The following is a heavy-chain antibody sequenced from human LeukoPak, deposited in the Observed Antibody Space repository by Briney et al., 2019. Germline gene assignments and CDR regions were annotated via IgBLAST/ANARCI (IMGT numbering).Heavy chain of an antibody. CDR2: INHSGST. CDR1: GGSFSGYY. CDR3: ARGGYYDFWSGYYYVTQFDY. Sequence: SETLSLTCAVYGGSFSGYYWSWIRQPPGKGLEWIGEINHSGSTNYNPSLKSRVTISVDTSKNQFSLKLSSVTAVDTAVYYCARGGYYDFWSGYYYVTQFDYWGQGTLVTVSS. J-gene: IGHJ4*02. D-gene: IGHD3-3*01. V-gene: IGHV4-34*01.